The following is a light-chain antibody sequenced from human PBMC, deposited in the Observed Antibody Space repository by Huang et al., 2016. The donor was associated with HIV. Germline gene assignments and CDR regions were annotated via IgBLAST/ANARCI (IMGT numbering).Light chain of an antibody. CDR1: QRLIYSDGNTY. Sequence: DVVLTQSPLSLPVTLGQPASISCWSSQRLIYSDGNTYLSWFQQRPGQSPRRLIYKSSNRDSGVPDRFSGSGSGSDFTLKISKVEAEDVAVYYCMQGTHWPPITFGQGTRLEI. CDR3: MQGTHWPPIT. CDR2: KSS. J-gene: IGKJ5*01. V-gene: IGKV2-30*01.